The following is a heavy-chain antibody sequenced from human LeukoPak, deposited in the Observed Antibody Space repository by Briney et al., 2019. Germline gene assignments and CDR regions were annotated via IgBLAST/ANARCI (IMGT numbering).Heavy chain of an antibody. D-gene: IGHD2-2*01. CDR2: INPNDGDT. CDR1: GYTFTDYY. Sequence: ASVKVSCKASGYTFTDYYMHWVRQAPGQGFEWMGWINPNDGDTNYAQKFQGRVTMTRDTSISTAHMEVSRLRSDDTAVYYCARANFLYCGSSTCLFDYWGQGTLVTVSS. V-gene: IGHV1-2*02. J-gene: IGHJ4*02. CDR3: ARANFLYCGSSTCLFDY.